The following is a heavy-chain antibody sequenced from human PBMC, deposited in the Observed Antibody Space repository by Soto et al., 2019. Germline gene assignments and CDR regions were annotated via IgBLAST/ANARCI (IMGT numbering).Heavy chain of an antibody. J-gene: IGHJ4*02. CDR3: ARYAYSGYDWAIDY. CDR1: GGSISSYY. Sequence: QVQLQESGPGLVKPSETLSLTCTVSGGSISSYYWSWIRQPPGKGLEWIGYIYYSGSTNYNPSLKSRVTISVDTSKNQFSLKLSSVTAADTAVYYCARYAYSGYDWAIDYWGQGTLVTVSS. V-gene: IGHV4-59*08. CDR2: IYYSGST. D-gene: IGHD5-12*01.